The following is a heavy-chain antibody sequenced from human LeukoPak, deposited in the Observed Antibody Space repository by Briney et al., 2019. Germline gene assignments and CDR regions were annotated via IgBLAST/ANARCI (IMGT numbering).Heavy chain of an antibody. CDR2: ISTRSTYI. CDR1: GXTFSNYN. V-gene: IGHV3-21*01. CDR3: AREEEWYASGTYYKGFDS. D-gene: IGHD3-10*01. J-gene: IGHJ4*02. Sequence: PGGSLRLSWAASGXTFSNYNVNWVRQAPGKGLEWVSCISTRSTYIYYADSVKGRFTISRDNAKDSLYLQMNSLRADDTAVYYCAREEEWYASGTYYKGFDSWGQGTLVTVSS.